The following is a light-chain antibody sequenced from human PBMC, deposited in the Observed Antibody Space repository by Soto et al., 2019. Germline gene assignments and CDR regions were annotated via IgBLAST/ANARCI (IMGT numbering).Light chain of an antibody. V-gene: IGLV1-44*01. CDR2: TNN. CDR3: QSHDRDLNVYL. CDR1: NSNIGTNT. J-gene: IGLJ1*01. Sequence: QSALTQPPSASGTPGQRVTISCSGSNSNIGTNTVNWYQQLPGTAPRLLIYTNNQRPSGVPQRFSASTSGTSASLVIAGLQAEDEADYYCQSHDRDLNVYLFGSGTKVTVL.